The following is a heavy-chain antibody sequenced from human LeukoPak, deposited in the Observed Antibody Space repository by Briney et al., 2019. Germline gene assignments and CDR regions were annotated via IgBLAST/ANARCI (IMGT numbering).Heavy chain of an antibody. CDR1: GFTFTSYW. J-gene: IGHJ4*02. CDR2: VEHDGSRT. V-gene: IGHV3-74*01. D-gene: IGHD4-17*01. CDR3: ATDLG. Sequence: PGGSLRPSCAASGFTFTSYWMHWVRQPPGKGLVWVSRVEHDGSRTAYADSVTGRFTISRDNARNMVYLQMNSLRAEDTAVYYCATDLGWGQGTLVTVSS.